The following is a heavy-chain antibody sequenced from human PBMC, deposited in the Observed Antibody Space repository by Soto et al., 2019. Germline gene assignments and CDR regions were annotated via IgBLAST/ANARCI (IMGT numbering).Heavy chain of an antibody. V-gene: IGHV3-33*01. D-gene: IGHD3-3*01. J-gene: IGHJ6*02. CDR2: IWYDGSNK. CDR1: GFTFSSYG. Sequence: SLRLSCAASGFTFSSYGMHWVRQAPGKGLEWVAVIWYDGSNKYHADSVKGRFTISRDNSKNTLYLQMNSLRAEDTAVYYCARDAYYDFWSGYSPLYGMDVWGQGTTVTV. CDR3: ARDAYYDFWSGYSPLYGMDV.